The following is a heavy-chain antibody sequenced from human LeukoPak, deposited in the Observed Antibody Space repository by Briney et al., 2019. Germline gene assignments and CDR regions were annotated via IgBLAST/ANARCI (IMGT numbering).Heavy chain of an antibody. V-gene: IGHV3-11*01. CDR1: GLDFSANV. CDR3: ARSIGLTGGGVDV. J-gene: IGHJ6*02. D-gene: IGHD3-9*01. Sequence: GGSLRLSCAASGLDFSANVMTWIRQTPGKGPEWISAIGTTGHDTYYADSVKGRFTISRDNAKNSLYLQMNSLRAEDTAVYYCARSIGLTGGGVDVWGQGTTVTVSS. CDR2: IGTTGHDT.